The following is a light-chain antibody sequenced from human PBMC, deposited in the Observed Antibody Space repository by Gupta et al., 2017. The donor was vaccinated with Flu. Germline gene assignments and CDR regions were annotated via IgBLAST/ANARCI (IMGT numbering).Light chain of an antibody. CDR1: QSVRSY. CDR3: QQRSNWPPIT. CDR2: DAS. V-gene: IGKV3-11*01. J-gene: IGKJ4*01. Sequence: EIVLTQSPATLSLSPGERATLSCRASQSVRSYLAWYKQKPGQAPRLLIYDASNRATGIPARFSGSGCGKDFTLTISSREPEDFAVYYCQQRSNWPPITFGRGTKVEIK.